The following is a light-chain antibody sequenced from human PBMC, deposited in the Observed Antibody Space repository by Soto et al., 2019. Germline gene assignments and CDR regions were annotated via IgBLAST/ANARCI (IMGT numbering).Light chain of an antibody. CDR2: GAS. CDR3: QLYGRSTGT. J-gene: IGKJ1*01. V-gene: IGKV3-20*01. Sequence: EIVLTQSPGTLSLSPGERATLSCRSSQTVDRSYLGWYQQKPGQAPRFLIHGASSRATGIPDRFSGSGSGTDFTLTISRLEPEDFAVYYCQLYGRSTGTFGQGTKVDIK. CDR1: QTVDRSY.